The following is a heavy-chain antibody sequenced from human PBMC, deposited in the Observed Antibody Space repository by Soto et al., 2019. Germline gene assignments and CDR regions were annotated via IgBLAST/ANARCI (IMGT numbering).Heavy chain of an antibody. CDR1: GYPFTKFG. CDR2: ISGHSGGT. Sequence: QPQLVQSGVELKKPGASVRVSCKASGYPFTKFGINWVRQAPGQGLEWMGWISGHSGGTKYGPKFRDRLTIVTETSSKTAYMELRSLKSDDTAVYYCAKDGGHGARTHICGMDVWGQGTTVTVSS. D-gene: IGHD1-1*01. V-gene: IGHV1-18*01. J-gene: IGHJ6*02. CDR3: AKDGGHGARTHICGMDV.